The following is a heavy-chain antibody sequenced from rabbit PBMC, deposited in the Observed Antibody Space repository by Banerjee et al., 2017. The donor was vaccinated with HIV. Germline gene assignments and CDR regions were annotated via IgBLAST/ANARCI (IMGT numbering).Heavy chain of an antibody. CDR3: TRGTSTINYMNL. D-gene: IGHD1-1*01. CDR2: IAVSSGGT. J-gene: IGHJ4*01. V-gene: IGHV1S45*01. CDR1: GFSFSSRYD. Sequence: QEQLEESGGGLVQPEGSLTLTCTASGFSFSSRYDMCWVRQAPGKGLEWIACIAVSSGGTDYASWAKGRFTISKTSSTTVTLQMTSLTAADTATYFCTRGTSTINYMNLWGPGTLVTVS.